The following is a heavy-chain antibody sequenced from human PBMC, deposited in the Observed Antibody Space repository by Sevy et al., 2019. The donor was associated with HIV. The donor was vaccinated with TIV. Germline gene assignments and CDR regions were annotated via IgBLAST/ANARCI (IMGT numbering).Heavy chain of an antibody. D-gene: IGHD3-16*02. J-gene: IGHJ5*02. CDR1: GYTFTSYD. Sequence: ASVKVSCKASGYTFTSYDINWVRQATGQGLEWMGWMNPNSDNKGYAQKFQGRVTMTRNNSISTTYMELGSLRSEDTAVSYCARAKRLAFGGVIVRWFDPWGQGTLVTVSS. CDR3: ARAKRLAFGGVIVRWFDP. CDR2: MNPNSDNK. V-gene: IGHV1-8*02.